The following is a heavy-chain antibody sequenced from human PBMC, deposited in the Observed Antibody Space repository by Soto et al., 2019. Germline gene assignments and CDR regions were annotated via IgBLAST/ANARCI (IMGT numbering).Heavy chain of an antibody. V-gene: IGHV4-59*12. CDR2: IYYSGST. CDR3: TRSERFPMSWFYT. Sequence: SETLSLTCTVSGGSIRSYYWSWIRQPPGTGLEWIGFIYYSGSTKYNPSLQSRITISLDTSNNQFSLKMTSVTAADTAMYFCTRSERFPMSWFYTCGQATPVTFS. D-gene: IGHD3-10*01. CDR1: GGSIRSYY. J-gene: IGHJ5*02.